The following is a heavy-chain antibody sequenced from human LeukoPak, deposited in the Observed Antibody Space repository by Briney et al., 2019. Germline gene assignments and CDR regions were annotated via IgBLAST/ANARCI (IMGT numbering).Heavy chain of an antibody. J-gene: IGHJ6*03. D-gene: IGHD6-19*01. Sequence: SEPLSLTCTVSGGSINSYYWTWIRQPPGKGLEWIGYIYYSGSTNQNPSLKSRVTMSLDTSKNQCSLKLSSVTAADTAVYYCARNIAVAGRGDYMDVWGKGTTVTISS. CDR2: IYYSGST. CDR3: ARNIAVAGRGDYMDV. V-gene: IGHV4-59*01. CDR1: GGSINSYY.